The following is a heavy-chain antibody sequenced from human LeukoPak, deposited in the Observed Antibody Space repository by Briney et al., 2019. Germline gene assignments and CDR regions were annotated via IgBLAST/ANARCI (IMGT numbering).Heavy chain of an antibody. CDR2: IYYTWSI. CDR1: GGSMSPYY. V-gene: IGHV4-59*07. Sequence: PSDTLSLTCTVSGGSMSPYYGTWIPQPPGKGLGWIGLIYYTWSINYNPSLKSRVTISVDTSKNQFSLKLSSVTAADTAVYYCAGMRITTPTVRTLDYWGQGTLVTVSS. CDR3: AGMRITTPTVRTLDY. J-gene: IGHJ4*02. D-gene: IGHD1-14*01.